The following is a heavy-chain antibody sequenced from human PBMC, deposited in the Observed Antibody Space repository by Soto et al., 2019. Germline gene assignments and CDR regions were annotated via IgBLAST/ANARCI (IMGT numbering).Heavy chain of an antibody. CDR2: INPNSGGT. J-gene: IGHJ6*02. Sequence: ASVKVSCKASGYTFTGYYMHWVRQAPGQGLEWMGWINPNSGGTNYAQKLQGWVTMTRDTSISTAYMELSRLRSDDTAVYFCATIFYRVLPRYYGMDVWGQGTTVTVSS. CDR3: ATIFYRVLPRYYGMDV. CDR1: GYTFTGYY. V-gene: IGHV1-2*04. D-gene: IGHD2-8*01.